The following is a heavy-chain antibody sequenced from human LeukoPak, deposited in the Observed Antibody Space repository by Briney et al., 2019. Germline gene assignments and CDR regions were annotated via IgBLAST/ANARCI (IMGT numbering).Heavy chain of an antibody. Sequence: GESLKISCKGSGYSFTSYWIGWVRQMPGKGLEWMGIIYPGDSDTRYSPSFQGQVTISADKSISTAYLQWSSLKASDTAMYYCAVFDFLFGEIDNWFDPWGQGTQVTVSS. CDR2: IYPGDSDT. D-gene: IGHD3-16*01. J-gene: IGHJ5*02. V-gene: IGHV5-51*01. CDR3: AVFDFLFGEIDNWFDP. CDR1: GYSFTSYW.